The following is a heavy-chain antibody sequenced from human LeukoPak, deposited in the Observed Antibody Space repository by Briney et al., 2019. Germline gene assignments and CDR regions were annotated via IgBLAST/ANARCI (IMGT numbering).Heavy chain of an antibody. CDR1: GGSISSGSYY. CDR3: ARMGERAFDPFFDY. Sequence: KPSETLSLTCTVSGGSISSGSYYRSWIRQPAGKGLEWIGRIYTSGSTNYSPSLKSRVTISVDTSKNQFSLKLSSVTAADTAVYYCARMGERAFDPFFDYWGQGTLVTVSS. V-gene: IGHV4-61*02. J-gene: IGHJ4*02. CDR2: IYTSGST. D-gene: IGHD5-24*01.